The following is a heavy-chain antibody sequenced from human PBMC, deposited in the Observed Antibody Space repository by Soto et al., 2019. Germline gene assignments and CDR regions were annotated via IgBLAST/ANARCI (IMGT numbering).Heavy chain of an antibody. Sequence: ASVKVSCKASGYTFTSYGITWVRQAPGQGLEWMGWISAYNGNTNYAQKLQGRVTMTTDTSTSTAYMELRSLRSDDTAAYYCATGRTYCSGGSCTENSFDYWGQGTLVTVSS. CDR1: GYTFTSYG. D-gene: IGHD2-15*01. V-gene: IGHV1-18*04. CDR2: ISAYNGNT. J-gene: IGHJ4*02. CDR3: ATGRTYCSGGSCTENSFDY.